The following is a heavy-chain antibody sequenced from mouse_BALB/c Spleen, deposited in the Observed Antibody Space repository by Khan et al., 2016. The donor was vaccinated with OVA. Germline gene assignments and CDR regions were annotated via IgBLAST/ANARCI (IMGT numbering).Heavy chain of an antibody. V-gene: IGHV3-2*02. CDR2: ISYSGST. CDR3: ARSIMAN. CDR1: GYSITSDYA. J-gene: IGHJ2*01. Sequence: EVQLVESGPGLVKPSQSLSLTCTVTGYSITSDYAWNWIRQFPGNKLEWMGYISYSGSTSYNPSLTSRNSITRDTSKNQCFLQLNSVTTEDTATYYCARSIMANWGQGTTLTVSS.